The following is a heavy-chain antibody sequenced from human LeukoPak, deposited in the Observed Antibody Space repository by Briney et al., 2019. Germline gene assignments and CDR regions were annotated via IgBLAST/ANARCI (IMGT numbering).Heavy chain of an antibody. Sequence: PEASVKVSCKASGYTFTSYDINWVRQATGQGLEWMGWMNPNSGNTCYAQKFQGRVTMTRNTSISTAYMELSSLRSEDTAVYYCARTFRKVAAKGCWFDPWGQGTLVTVSS. V-gene: IGHV1-8*01. CDR2: MNPNSGNT. D-gene: IGHD2-15*01. J-gene: IGHJ5*02. CDR3: ARTFRKVAAKGCWFDP. CDR1: GYTFTSYD.